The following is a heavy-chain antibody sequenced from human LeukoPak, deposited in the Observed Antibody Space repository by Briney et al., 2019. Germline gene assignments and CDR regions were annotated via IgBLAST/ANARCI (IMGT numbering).Heavy chain of an antibody. CDR2: ISAYNGNT. V-gene: IGHV1-18*01. CDR3: ARHYCSGGSCLRGAFDI. Sequence: ASVKVSCKASGYTFTSYGISWVRQAPGQGLEWMGWISAYNGNTNYAQKLQGRVTMTTDTSTSTAYMELRSLRSDDTAVYYCARHYCSGGSCLRGAFDIWGQGTMVTVSS. CDR1: GYTFTSYG. D-gene: IGHD2-15*01. J-gene: IGHJ3*02.